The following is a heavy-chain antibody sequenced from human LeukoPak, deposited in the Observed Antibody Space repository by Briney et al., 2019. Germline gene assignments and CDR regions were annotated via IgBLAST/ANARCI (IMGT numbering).Heavy chain of an antibody. Sequence: GASVTVSFKSSVYTFTSSGISWVRQAPGQGLEWMGWISTYTGYSKYAQNLQGRVTMTADTSTSTAYMELSSLRSDDTAVYYCAKNSSGGYSDYWGQGTLVTVSS. CDR1: VYTFTSSG. CDR2: ISTYTGYS. D-gene: IGHD6-19*01. J-gene: IGHJ4*02. CDR3: AKNSSGGYSDY. V-gene: IGHV1-18*01.